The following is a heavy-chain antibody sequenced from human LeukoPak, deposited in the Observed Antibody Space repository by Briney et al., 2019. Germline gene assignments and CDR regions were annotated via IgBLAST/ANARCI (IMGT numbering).Heavy chain of an antibody. CDR2: FDPEDGET. CDR1: GYTLTELS. Sequence: ASVKVSCKVSGYTLTELSMHWVRQAPGKGLAWMGGFDPEDGETIYAQKFQGRVTMTEDTSTDTAYMELSSLRSEDTAVYYCATYLSSSWPRWFDPWGQGTLVTVSS. J-gene: IGHJ5*02. CDR3: ATYLSSSWPRWFDP. V-gene: IGHV1-24*01. D-gene: IGHD6-13*01.